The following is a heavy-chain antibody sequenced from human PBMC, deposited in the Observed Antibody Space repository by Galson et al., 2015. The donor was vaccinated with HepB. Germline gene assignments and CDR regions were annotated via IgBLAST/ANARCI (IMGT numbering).Heavy chain of an antibody. CDR3: AKDQSWEYCSSTSCYGPMGY. D-gene: IGHD2-2*01. CDR2: ISGSGGST. J-gene: IGHJ4*02. V-gene: IGHV3-23*01. CDR1: GFTFSSYA. Sequence: SLRLSCAASGFTFSSYAMSWVHQAPGKGLEWVSAISGSGGSTYYADSVKGRFTISRDNSKNTLYLQMNSLRAEDTAVYYCAKDQSWEYCSSTSCYGPMGYWGQGTLVTVSS.